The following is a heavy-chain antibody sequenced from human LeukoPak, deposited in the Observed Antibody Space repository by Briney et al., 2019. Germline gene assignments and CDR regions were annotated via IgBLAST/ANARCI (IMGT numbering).Heavy chain of an antibody. CDR1: GASMSGRSDY. CDR3: ARGVPVGSGGGYFQH. V-gene: IGHV4-61*05. D-gene: IGHD1-26*01. J-gene: IGHJ1*01. Sequence: MASETLSLTCTVSGASMSGRSDYWVWIRQPPGKGLEWIGYIYYTGTTNYNPSLKSRVTISVDTSKNQFSLKLSSVTAADTAVYYCARGVPVGSGGGYFQHWGQGTLVTVSS. CDR2: IYYTGTT.